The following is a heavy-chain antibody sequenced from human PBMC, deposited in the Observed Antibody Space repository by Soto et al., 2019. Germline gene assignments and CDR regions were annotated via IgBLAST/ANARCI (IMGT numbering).Heavy chain of an antibody. CDR1: GFSLTTHGVG. CDR2: IYWDDDK. D-gene: IGHD6-6*01. J-gene: IGHJ3*02. Sequence: QITLKESGPTLVKPTQTLTLTCTFSGFSLTTHGVGVGWICQPPGKALEWLALIYWDDDKRYSPSLKSRLTIAKDTSKNQVVLTLTHMEPVDTATYFCAHRPSHFSPNAFDTWGQGTVVTVSS. CDR3: AHRPSHFSPNAFDT. V-gene: IGHV2-5*02.